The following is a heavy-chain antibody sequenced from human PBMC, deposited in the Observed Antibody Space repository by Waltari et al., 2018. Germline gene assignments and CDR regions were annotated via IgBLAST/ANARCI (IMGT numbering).Heavy chain of an antibody. CDR3: AKAGHYEGAGSYYADNLLVDY. CDR2: IRYDGSNK. J-gene: IGHJ4*02. D-gene: IGHD3-10*01. V-gene: IGHV3-30*02. CDR1: GFTFSSYG. Sequence: QVQLVESGGGVVQPGGSLRLSCAASGFTFSSYGMHWVRQPPGKGLAWVAFIRYDGSNKYYADYVKGRFTISRDNSKNRLYLQMNSLRAEDTAVYYCAKAGHYEGAGSYYADNLLVDYWGQGTLVSVSS.